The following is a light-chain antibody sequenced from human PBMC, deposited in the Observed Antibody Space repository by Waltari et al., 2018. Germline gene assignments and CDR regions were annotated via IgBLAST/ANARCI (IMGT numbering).Light chain of an antibody. CDR3: QQYGSSPLT. CDR1: QSVSSSY. CDR2: GAS. V-gene: IGKV3-20*01. J-gene: IGKJ4*01. Sequence: ESVWTQSPGTLSLSPGERATVACRASQSVSSSYLAWYQQKPGQAPRRLIYGASRRATGIPDRFSGSWSGTDFTLTISRLEPAAFAVYYCQQYGSSPLTFGGGTKVEIK.